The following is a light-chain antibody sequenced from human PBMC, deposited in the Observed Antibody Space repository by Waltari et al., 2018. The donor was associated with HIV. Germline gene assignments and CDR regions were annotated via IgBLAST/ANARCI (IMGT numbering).Light chain of an antibody. CDR1: SSNIGINY. Sequence: QSVLTQPPSVSAAPGQKVTISCSGSSSNIGINYVSWYRQLPGTVPKLLIYDKDKRPSGIPDRFSGSKSGTSATLGITGLQTGDEADYYCGTWDSSLSVWLFGGGTKLTVL. CDR3: GTWDSSLSVWL. J-gene: IGLJ3*02. CDR2: DKD. V-gene: IGLV1-51*01.